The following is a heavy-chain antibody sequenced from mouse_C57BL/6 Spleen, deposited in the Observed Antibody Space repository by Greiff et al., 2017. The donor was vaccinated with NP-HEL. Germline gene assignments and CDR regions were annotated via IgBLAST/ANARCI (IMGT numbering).Heavy chain of an antibody. D-gene: IGHD1-1*01. V-gene: IGHV2-9-1*01. Sequence: VKVEESGPGLVAPSQRLSITCTVSGFSLTSYAISWVRQPPGKGLEWLGVIWTGGGTNYNSALKSRLSISKDNSKSQVFLKMNSLQTDDTARYYCARTLGYGSSYVYFDVWGTGTTVTVSS. J-gene: IGHJ1*03. CDR3: ARTLGYGSSYVYFDV. CDR2: IWTGGGT. CDR1: GFSLTSYA.